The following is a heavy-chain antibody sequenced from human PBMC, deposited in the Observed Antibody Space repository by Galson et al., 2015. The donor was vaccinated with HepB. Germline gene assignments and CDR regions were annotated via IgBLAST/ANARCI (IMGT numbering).Heavy chain of an antibody. CDR2: ITHNGGT. J-gene: IGHJ4*02. V-gene: IGHV4-34*01. CDR1: GGSFSGVF. Sequence: ATLSLTCGVYGGSFSGVFWTWIRQPPGKGLEWLGEITHNGGTNYKQSLKSRLTISVDTSKNEFSLKLTSVTAADTAVYYCAKGTMAAWEVLHSWGQGTLVSVSS. D-gene: IGHD1-26*01. CDR3: AKGTMAAWEVLHS.